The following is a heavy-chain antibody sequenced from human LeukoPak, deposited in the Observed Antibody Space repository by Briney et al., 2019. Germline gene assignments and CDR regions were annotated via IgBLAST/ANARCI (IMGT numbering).Heavy chain of an antibody. J-gene: IGHJ4*02. CDR2: ISGSGGST. D-gene: IGHD3-22*01. V-gene: IGHV3-23*01. CDR1: GFTFSSYV. CDR3: ARAGLHDSSGYYYEVGVLGG. Sequence: GGSLRLSCAASGFTFSSYVISWVRQAPGKGLELVSAISGSGGSTYYADSVKGRFTISRDNSKNTLYLQMNSLRSDDTAVYYCARAGLHDSSGYYYEVGVLGGWGQGTLVTVSS.